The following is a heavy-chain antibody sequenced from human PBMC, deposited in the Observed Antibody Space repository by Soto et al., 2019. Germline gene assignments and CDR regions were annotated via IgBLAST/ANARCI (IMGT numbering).Heavy chain of an antibody. CDR1: GASRSTSKYC. CDR2: PYSRGRA. Sequence: SGTLSVPCTLSGASRSTSKYCRGWVREPPGKVLEWLVSPYSRGRAYYNPSLKSRVTISVDTSKNQFSLNLSSVTALHTAVYYCARSTIVPETGPFDYWGQGTMVTVSS. J-gene: IGHJ4*02. V-gene: IGHV4-39*01. D-gene: IGHD3-16*02. CDR3: ARSTIVPETGPFDY.